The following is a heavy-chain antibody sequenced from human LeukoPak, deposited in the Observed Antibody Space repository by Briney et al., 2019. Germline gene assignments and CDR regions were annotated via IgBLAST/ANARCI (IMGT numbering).Heavy chain of an antibody. CDR2: ISSSSSYI. Sequence: GGSLRLSCAASGFTFSSYSMNWVRQAPGKGLEWVSSISSSSSYIYYADSVKGRFTISRDNAKNSLYLQMNSLRAEDTAVYYCASSSFEQWLVPNYWGQGTLVTVSS. CDR3: ASSSFEQWLVPNY. CDR1: GFTFSSYS. V-gene: IGHV3-21*01. J-gene: IGHJ4*02. D-gene: IGHD6-19*01.